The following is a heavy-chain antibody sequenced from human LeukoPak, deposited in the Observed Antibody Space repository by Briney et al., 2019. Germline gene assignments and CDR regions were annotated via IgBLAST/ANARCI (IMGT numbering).Heavy chain of an antibody. CDR1: GYTFTGYY. D-gene: IGHD6-19*01. Sequence: ASVKVSCKASGYTFTGYYMHWVRQAPGQGLEWMGWINPNSGGTNYAQKFQGRVTMTTDTSTTTAYMELRSLRSDDTAVYYCARDRYEAVAGTGWFDPWGQGTLVTVSS. V-gene: IGHV1-2*02. CDR2: INPNSGGT. J-gene: IGHJ5*02. CDR3: ARDRYEAVAGTGWFDP.